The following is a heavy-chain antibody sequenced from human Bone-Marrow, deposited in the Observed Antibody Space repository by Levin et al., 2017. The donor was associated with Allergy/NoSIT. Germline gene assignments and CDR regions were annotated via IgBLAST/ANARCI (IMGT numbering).Heavy chain of an antibody. Sequence: SETLSLTCTVSGGSITSDYWSWIRQPPGKGLEWIGYVYDSGSTDYNPSLKSRVTISVDTSKKQFSLRLSSVTAADTAVYYCARDATSSGSYYYAMDVWGQGTTVTVSS. CDR3: ARDATSSGSYYYAMDV. CDR1: GGSITSDY. V-gene: IGHV4-59*01. CDR2: VYDSGST. D-gene: IGHD1-26*01. J-gene: IGHJ6*02.